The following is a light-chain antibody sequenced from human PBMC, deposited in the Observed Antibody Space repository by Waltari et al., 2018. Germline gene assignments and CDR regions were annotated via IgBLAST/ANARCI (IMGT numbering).Light chain of an antibody. V-gene: IGLV1-40*01. CDR1: SSNSGAGYD. CDR3: QSYDDSLRASV. J-gene: IGLJ2*01. CDR2: GND. Sequence: QSVLTQAPSVFGAPGQRVTISCSGGSSNSGAGYDVHWYQQLPGTAPKLLIYGNDNRPSGVPDRFSASKSGTSASLAITGLQADDEAIYFCQSYDDSLRASVFGGGARLTVL.